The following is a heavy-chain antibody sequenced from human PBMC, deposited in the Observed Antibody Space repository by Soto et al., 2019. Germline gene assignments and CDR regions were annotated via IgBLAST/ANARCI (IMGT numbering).Heavy chain of an antibody. D-gene: IGHD3-16*01. Sequence: GASVKVSCKASGYTLTSYPMHWVRQAPGQSLEWMGWINPGNGNTKYSQKLQGRITITRDTSANTVYLELSSLRSEDTAAYYCARDYDYAWGTYSLDYWGQGTLVTVSS. V-gene: IGHV1-3*01. CDR1: GYTLTSYP. J-gene: IGHJ4*02. CDR2: INPGNGNT. CDR3: ARDYDYAWGTYSLDY.